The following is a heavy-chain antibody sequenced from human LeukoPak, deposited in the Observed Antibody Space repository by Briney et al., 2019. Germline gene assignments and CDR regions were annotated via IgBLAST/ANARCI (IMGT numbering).Heavy chain of an antibody. Sequence: SETLSLTCTVSGGSISRSSYYWGWIRQPPGKGLEWIGSIHHSGSTHYNPSLKSRVTVSVDTSKNQFSLKLSSVTAADTAVYYCAQSSTGLYSWFDPWGQGTLVTVSS. CDR1: GGSISRSSYY. D-gene: IGHD2-2*01. CDR2: IHHSGST. J-gene: IGHJ5*02. V-gene: IGHV4-39*01. CDR3: AQSSTGLYSWFDP.